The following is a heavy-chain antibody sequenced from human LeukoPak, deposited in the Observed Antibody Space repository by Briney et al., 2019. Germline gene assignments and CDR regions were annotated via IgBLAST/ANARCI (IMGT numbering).Heavy chain of an antibody. D-gene: IGHD6-13*01. CDR1: GGSFSSYY. V-gene: IGHV4-39*01. CDR2: IYYGGST. Sequence: PSETLSLTCAVYGGSFSSYYWGWIRQPPGKGLEWIGSIYYGGSTYYNPSLKSRVTISVDTSKNQFSLKLSSVTAADTAVYYCASWYSSSWYWGRWFDPWGQGTLVTVSS. J-gene: IGHJ5*02. CDR3: ASWYSSSWYWGRWFDP.